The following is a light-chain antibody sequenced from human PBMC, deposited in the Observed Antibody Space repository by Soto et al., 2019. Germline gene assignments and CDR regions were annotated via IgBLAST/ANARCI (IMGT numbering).Light chain of an antibody. V-gene: IGKV3-15*01. J-gene: IGKJ1*01. CDR2: GAS. Sequence: EVVMTQSPATLCLSPVESPTLSYRATQSIGTRLAWYQQKPGQAPRPLIYGASTSATGVPARFSGSGSGTEFTLTISSLQSEDLAVYYCQQYNNWPRTVGQGTKVDIK. CDR3: QQYNNWPRT. CDR1: QSIGTR.